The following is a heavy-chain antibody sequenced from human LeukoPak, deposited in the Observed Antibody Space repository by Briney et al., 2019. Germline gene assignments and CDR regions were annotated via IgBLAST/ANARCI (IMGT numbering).Heavy chain of an antibody. J-gene: IGHJ5*02. CDR2: IKQDGSEK. Sequence: QSGGSLRLSCAASGFSFSSYWMSWVRQAPGKGLEWVANIKQDGSEKYYVDSVKGRFTISRDNAKNSVYLQMNSLRAEDTAVYYCARWDGDYEGAEWFDPWGQGTLVTVSS. CDR3: ARWDGDYEGAEWFDP. D-gene: IGHD4-17*01. V-gene: IGHV3-7*01. CDR1: GFSFSSYW.